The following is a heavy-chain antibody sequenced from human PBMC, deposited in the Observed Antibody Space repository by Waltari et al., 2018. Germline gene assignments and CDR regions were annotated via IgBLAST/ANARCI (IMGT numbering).Heavy chain of an antibody. CDR1: GITFGIYQ. CDR3: ATTPRNWNYYYYGMDV. J-gene: IGHJ6*02. V-gene: IGHV3-48*03. CDR2: TSVSGTNI. D-gene: IGHD1-1*01. Sequence: EVQLVESGGGLVQPGGSLRLPCVVSGITFGIYQLNWVRQAPGKGLEWVAYTSVSGTNIYYADSVKGRFTISRDDVKNSLFLQMNSLRAEDAGVYYCATTPRNWNYYYYGMDVWGQGTTVTVSS.